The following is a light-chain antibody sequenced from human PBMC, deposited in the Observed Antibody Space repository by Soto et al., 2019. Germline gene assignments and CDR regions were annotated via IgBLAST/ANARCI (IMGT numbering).Light chain of an antibody. CDR1: QSVSSSY. J-gene: IGKJ1*01. CDR2: GAS. Sequence: IVLTQSPGTLSLSPGERATLSCRASQSVSSSYLAWYQQKPGQAPRHLIYGASSRATGIPDRFSGSGSETDFTLTISRLEPEDFAVYYCQQYGSSPWTFGQGTKVEIK. CDR3: QQYGSSPWT. V-gene: IGKV3-20*01.